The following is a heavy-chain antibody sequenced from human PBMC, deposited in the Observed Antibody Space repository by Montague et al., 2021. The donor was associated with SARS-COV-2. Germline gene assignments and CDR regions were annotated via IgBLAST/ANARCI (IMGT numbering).Heavy chain of an antibody. CDR3: ARWDPQTLTLIGLRGKSASDY. CDR1: GGSFSGYY. D-gene: IGHD4-23*01. J-gene: IGHJ4*02. V-gene: IGHV4-34*01. CDR2: INHSGTT. Sequence: SETLSLTCAVYGGSFSGYYWTWIRQSPGKGLEWIAEINHSGTTNXNFNPSLRSRVTILVDTSKSQFSPKLSSVTAADTGVYYCARWDPQTLTLIGLRGKSASDYWGQGTLVTVSS.